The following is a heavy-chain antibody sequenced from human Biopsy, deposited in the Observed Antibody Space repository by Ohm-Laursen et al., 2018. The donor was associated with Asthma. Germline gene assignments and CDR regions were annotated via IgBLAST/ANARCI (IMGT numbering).Heavy chain of an antibody. CDR1: GYTFNSAG. CDR3: AREVDYSHYYGIDV. J-gene: IGHJ6*02. D-gene: IGHD3-10*01. V-gene: IGHV1-18*01. CDR2: ISVYNGNT. Sequence: GASVKVSCKTSGYTFNSAGITWVRQAPGQGLEWMGWISVYNGNTKVAQKLQGRVTMITDTSTSTAYMELRSLRSDDTAVYFCAREVDYSHYYGIDVWGQGTTVTVS.